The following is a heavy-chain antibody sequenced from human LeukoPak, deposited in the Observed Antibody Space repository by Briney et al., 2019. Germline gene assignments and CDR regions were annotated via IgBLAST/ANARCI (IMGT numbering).Heavy chain of an antibody. D-gene: IGHD2-2*01. V-gene: IGHV4-59*01. Sequence: SETLSLTCTGPGGSSSSYYWSWIRQPPGKGLEGIGYIYYSGSTNYNPSLKSRVTISVDTSKNQFSLKLSSVTAADTAVYYCARGDVGYCSSTSCHYFDYWGQGTLVTVSS. CDR1: GGSSSSYY. CDR3: ARGDVGYCSSTSCHYFDY. CDR2: IYYSGST. J-gene: IGHJ4*02.